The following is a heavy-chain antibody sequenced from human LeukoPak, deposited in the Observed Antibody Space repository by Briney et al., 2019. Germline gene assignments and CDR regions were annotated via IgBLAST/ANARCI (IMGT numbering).Heavy chain of an antibody. CDR3: AKDGYSCGYGLGYFDY. CDR1: GFTFDDYA. D-gene: IGHD5-18*01. CDR2: ISGDGGST. V-gene: IGHV3-43*02. Sequence: GGSRRLACAASGFTFDDYAMHWVRQAPGKGLEWVSLISGDGGSTYYADSVKGRFTIARDNSKNSLYLQMNSLRTEDTALYYCAKDGYSCGYGLGYFDYWGQGTLVTVSS. J-gene: IGHJ4*02.